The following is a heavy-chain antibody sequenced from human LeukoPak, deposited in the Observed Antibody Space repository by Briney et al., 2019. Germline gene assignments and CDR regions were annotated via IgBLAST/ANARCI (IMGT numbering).Heavy chain of an antibody. Sequence: ASVKVSCKASGYRFTSYDMHWVRQAPGQGLEWMGIINPSGGSTSYAQRFQGRVAMTRDTSTTTVYMEVNSLTSEDTAVYFCARDGPTAAPFDYWGQGTLVTVSA. V-gene: IGHV1-46*01. D-gene: IGHD2-2*01. CDR2: INPSGGST. J-gene: IGHJ4*02. CDR3: ARDGPTAAPFDY. CDR1: GYRFTSYD.